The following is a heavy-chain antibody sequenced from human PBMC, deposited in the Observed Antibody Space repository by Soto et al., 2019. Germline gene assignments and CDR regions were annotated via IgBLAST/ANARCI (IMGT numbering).Heavy chain of an antibody. D-gene: IGHD2-21*02. CDR1: GGTFSSYA. Sequence: QVQLVQSGAEVKKPGSSVKVSCKASGGTFSSYAISWVRQAPGQGLEWMGGIIPIFGTANYAQKFQGRVTITADESTSTAYMELSSLRSEDTAVYCCARDPGPYCGGVCQNAFDIWGQGTMVTVSS. CDR3: ARDPGPYCGGVCQNAFDI. V-gene: IGHV1-69*12. J-gene: IGHJ3*02. CDR2: IIPIFGTA.